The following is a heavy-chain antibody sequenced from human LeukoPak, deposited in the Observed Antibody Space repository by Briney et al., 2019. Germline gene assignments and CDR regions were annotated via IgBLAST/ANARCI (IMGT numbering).Heavy chain of an antibody. J-gene: IGHJ6*03. CDR2: IYTSGST. CDR1: GGSISSYY. V-gene: IGHV4-4*09. CDR3: ASRAATIDYYYYYYMDV. D-gene: IGHD5-12*01. Sequence: SETLSLTCTVSGGSISSYYWSWIRQPPGKGLEWIGYIYTSGSTNYNPSLKSRVTISVDTSKNQFSLKLSSVTAADTAVYYCASRAATIDYYYYYYMDVWGKGTTVTVSS.